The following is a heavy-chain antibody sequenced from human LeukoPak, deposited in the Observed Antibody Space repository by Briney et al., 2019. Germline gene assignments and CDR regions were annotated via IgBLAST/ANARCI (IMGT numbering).Heavy chain of an antibody. Sequence: GGPLRLSCAASGFTFSSYGMHWVRQAPGKGLEWVAVISYDGSNKYYADSVKGRFTISRDNSKNTLYLQMNSLRAEDTAVYYCAKDVYYYDSSGPDYWGQGTLVTVSS. CDR3: AKDVYYYDSSGPDY. D-gene: IGHD3-22*01. J-gene: IGHJ4*02. CDR1: GFTFSSYG. CDR2: ISYDGSNK. V-gene: IGHV3-30*18.